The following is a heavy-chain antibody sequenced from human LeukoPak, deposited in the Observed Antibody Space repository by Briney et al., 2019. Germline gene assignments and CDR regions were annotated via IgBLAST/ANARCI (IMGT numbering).Heavy chain of an antibody. J-gene: IGHJ4*02. CDR2: IYYSGST. CDR3: ARGGFSFVYFDY. V-gene: IGHV4-59*01. CDR1: GGSISSYY. Sequence: SETLSLTCTVSGGSISSYYWSWNREPPGKRLEWIGYIYYSGSTNYNPSLKSRVTISVDTSKNQFSLKLSSATAADTAVYYCARGGFSFVYFDYWGQGTLVTVSS.